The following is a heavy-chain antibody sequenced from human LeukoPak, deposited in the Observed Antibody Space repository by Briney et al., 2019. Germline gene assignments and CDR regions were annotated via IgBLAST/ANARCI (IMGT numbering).Heavy chain of an antibody. CDR3: ARDRSSHYFDY. CDR1: GYAFTSYG. V-gene: IGHV1-18*01. J-gene: IGHJ4*02. CDR2: ISAYNGNT. Sequence: GASVKVSCEASGYAFTSYGISWVRQAPGQGLEWMGWISAYNGNTNYAQKLQGRVTMTTDTSTSTAYMELRSLRSDDTAVYYCARDRSSHYFDYWGQGTLVTVSS.